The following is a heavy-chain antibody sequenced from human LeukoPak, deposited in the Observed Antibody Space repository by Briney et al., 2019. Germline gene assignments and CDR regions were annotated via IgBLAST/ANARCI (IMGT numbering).Heavy chain of an antibody. CDR2: ISESSRTI. V-gene: IGHV3-48*01. CDR3: ARDWRTGTTFD. D-gene: IGHD1-1*01. Sequence: PGGSLGLSCAASGFAFSSYSMNWVRQAPGKGLEWVSFISESSRTIYYADSVKGRFTISRDNAKNSLYLQMNSLRAEDTAIYYCARDWRTGTTFDWGQGTLVTVSS. CDR1: GFAFSSYS. J-gene: IGHJ4*02.